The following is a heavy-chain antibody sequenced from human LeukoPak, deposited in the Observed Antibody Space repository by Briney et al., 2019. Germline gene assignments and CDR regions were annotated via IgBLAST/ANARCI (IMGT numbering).Heavy chain of an antibody. CDR2: IYYGGST. D-gene: IGHD1-1*01. V-gene: IGHV4-59*01. J-gene: IGHJ4*02. CDR3: ARAVTGTDFDY. CDR1: GGSISSYY. Sequence: PSETLSLTCTVSGGSISSYYWSWIRQPPGKGLEWIGYIYYGGSTNYSPSLKSRVTISVDTSKNQFSLKLSSVTAADTAVYYCARAVTGTDFDYWGQGTLVTVSS.